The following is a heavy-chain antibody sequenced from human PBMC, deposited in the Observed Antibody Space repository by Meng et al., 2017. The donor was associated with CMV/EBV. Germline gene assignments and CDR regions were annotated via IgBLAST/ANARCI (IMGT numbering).Heavy chain of an antibody. Sequence: QINLKEYGPTMVKATQTLTLTCTFSGLSFSTCGVGVGWIRQPPGKALEWLALIYWDDDKRYSPSLKSRLTITKDTSKNQVVLTMTNMDPVDTATYYCARIAAAGRFDYWGQGTLVTVSS. J-gene: IGHJ4*02. CDR3: ARIAAAGRFDY. D-gene: IGHD6-13*01. CDR1: GLSFSTCGVG. V-gene: IGHV2-5*02. CDR2: IYWDDDK.